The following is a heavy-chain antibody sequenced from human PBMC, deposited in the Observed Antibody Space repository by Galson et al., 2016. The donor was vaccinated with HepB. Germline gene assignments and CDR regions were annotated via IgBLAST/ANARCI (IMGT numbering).Heavy chain of an antibody. CDR2: IIPLFGIP. D-gene: IGHD2-15*01. J-gene: IGHJ4*02. CDR3: ARGEGECSAVFCSVGTDF. V-gene: IGHV1-69*13. Sequence: SVKVSCKASGGSFTNYPITWVRQAPGQGLEWMGQIIPLFGIPDYAQKFQGRVTITADDSTDKAYMELSSLRSEDTAVYYCARGEGECSAVFCSVGTDFWGQGTLVTVSS. CDR1: GGSFTNYP.